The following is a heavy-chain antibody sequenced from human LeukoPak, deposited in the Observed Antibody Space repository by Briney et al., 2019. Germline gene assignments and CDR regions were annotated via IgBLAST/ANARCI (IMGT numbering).Heavy chain of an antibody. CDR1: GGSISSYY. J-gene: IGHJ6*03. Sequence: SETLSLTCTVSGGSISSYYWSRIRQPPGKGLEWIGYIYYSGSTNYNPSLKSRVTISVDTSKNQFSLKLSSVTAADTAVYYCARVGYSYYYYMDVWGKGTTVTVSS. D-gene: IGHD3-22*01. CDR2: IYYSGST. CDR3: ARVGYSYYYYMDV. V-gene: IGHV4-59*01.